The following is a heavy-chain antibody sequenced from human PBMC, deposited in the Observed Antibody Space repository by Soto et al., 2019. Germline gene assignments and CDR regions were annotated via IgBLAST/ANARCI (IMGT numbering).Heavy chain of an antibody. V-gene: IGHV1-18*01. J-gene: IGHJ4*02. CDR3: ARGPDYHDSSGYHDY. Sequence: ASGKVSCKASGYTFTSYGISWVGQAPGQGLEWMGWISAYNGNTNYAQKLQGRVTMTTDTSTSTAYMELRSLRSDDTAVYYRARGPDYHDSSGYHDYWGQGTLVTVSS. D-gene: IGHD3-22*01. CDR2: ISAYNGNT. CDR1: GYTFTSYG.